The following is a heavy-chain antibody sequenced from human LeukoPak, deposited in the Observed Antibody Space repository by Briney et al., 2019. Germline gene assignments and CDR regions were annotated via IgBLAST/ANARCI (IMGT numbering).Heavy chain of an antibody. J-gene: IGHJ4*02. D-gene: IGHD3-22*01. CDR2: VYYTGST. CDR3: AVYDSSGYYLSD. Sequence: SETLSLTCTVSGGSISSYYWSWVRQPPGKGLEWIGFVYYTGSTNYSPSLKSRVTISVDTSKNQFSLKLRSVTAADTAVYYCAVYDSSGYYLSDWGQGTLVTVSS. CDR1: GGSISSYY. V-gene: IGHV4-59*01.